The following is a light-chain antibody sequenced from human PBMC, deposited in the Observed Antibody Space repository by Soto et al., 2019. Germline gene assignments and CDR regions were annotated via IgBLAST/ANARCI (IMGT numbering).Light chain of an antibody. CDR1: QGISSY. J-gene: IGKJ4*01. Sequence: IQLTQSPSSLSASVGDRVTITCRASQGISSYLAWYQQKPGKAPKLLIYAASTLQSGVPSRFSGSGSGTDFTLTISSLQPEDFGTYYCQQLNSYPFTFGGGTKVDIK. CDR3: QQLNSYPFT. V-gene: IGKV1-9*01. CDR2: AAS.